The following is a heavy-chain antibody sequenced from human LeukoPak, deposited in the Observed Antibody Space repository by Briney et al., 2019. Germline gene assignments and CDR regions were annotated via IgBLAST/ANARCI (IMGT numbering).Heavy chain of an antibody. V-gene: IGHV3-43D*04. J-gene: IGHJ6*04. CDR1: GFTFDDYA. CDR3: AKTEWFGEASAMDV. D-gene: IGHD3-10*01. Sequence: GGSLRLPCAASGFTFDDYAMHWVRQTPGKGLEWVSLITWDGGSTYYADSVKGRFTISRDNSKNTLYLQMNSLRAEDTAVYYCAKTEWFGEASAMDVWGKGTTVTVSS. CDR2: ITWDGGST.